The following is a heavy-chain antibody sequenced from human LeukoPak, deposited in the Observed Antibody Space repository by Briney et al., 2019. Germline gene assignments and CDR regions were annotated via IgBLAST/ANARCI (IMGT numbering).Heavy chain of an antibody. V-gene: IGHV3-23*01. D-gene: IGHD3-16*01. CDR2: ISGSGTST. CDR3: AKNHEHGRYAGFDF. CDR1: GFTFSGFV. J-gene: IGHJ3*01. Sequence: GGSLRLSCAASGFTFSGFVISWVRQAPGKGPQWVADISGSGTSTYYADSVKGRFSVSRDNSKNMVYLQLDSLRAEDTAVYYCAKNHEHGRYAGFDFWAEGAVVAVSS.